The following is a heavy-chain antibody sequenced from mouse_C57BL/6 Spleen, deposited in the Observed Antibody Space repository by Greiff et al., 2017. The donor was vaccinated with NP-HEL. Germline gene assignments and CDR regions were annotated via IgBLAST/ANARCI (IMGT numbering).Heavy chain of an antibody. J-gene: IGHJ2*01. V-gene: IGHV1-15*01. CDR3: TRAGNWGY. CDR2: IDPETGGT. CDR1: GYTFTDYE. Sequence: QVQLKESGAELVRPGASVTLSCKASGYTFTDYEMHWVKQTPVHGLEWIGAIDPETGGTAYNQKFKGKAILTADKSSSTAYMELRSLTSEDSAVYYCTRAGNWGYWGQGTTLTVSS. D-gene: IGHD2-1*01.